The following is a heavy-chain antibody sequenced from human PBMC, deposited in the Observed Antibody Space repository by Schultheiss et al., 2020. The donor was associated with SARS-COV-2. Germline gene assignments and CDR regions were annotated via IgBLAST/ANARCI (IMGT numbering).Heavy chain of an antibody. CDR3: ARERRNYYGNAFDI. J-gene: IGHJ3*02. D-gene: IGHD3-10*01. CDR2: ISSNGGST. Sequence: GGSLRLSCAASGFTFSSYAMHWVRQAPGKGLEYVSAISSNGGSTYYANSVKGRFTISRDNSKNTLYLQMGSLRAEDTAVYYCARERRNYYGNAFDIWGQGTMVTVSS. V-gene: IGHV3-64*01. CDR1: GFTFSSYA.